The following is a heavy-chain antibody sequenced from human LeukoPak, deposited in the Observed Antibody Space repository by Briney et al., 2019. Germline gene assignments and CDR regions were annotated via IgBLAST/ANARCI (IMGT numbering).Heavy chain of an antibody. CDR2: IYYSGST. V-gene: IGHV4-59*01. J-gene: IGHJ5*02. CDR3: ASLSSGSYNWFDP. Sequence: SETLSLTCTVSGGSISSYYWSWIRQPPGKGLEWIGYIYYSGSTNCNPSLKSRVTISVDTSKNQFSLKLSSVTAADAAVYYCASLSSGSYNWFDPWGREPWSPSPQ. CDR1: GGSISSYY. D-gene: IGHD1-26*01.